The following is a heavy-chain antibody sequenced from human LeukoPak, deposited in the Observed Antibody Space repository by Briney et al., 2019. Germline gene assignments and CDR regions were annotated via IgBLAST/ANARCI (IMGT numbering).Heavy chain of an antibody. J-gene: IGHJ4*02. D-gene: IGHD3-22*01. CDR1: GFTFSDYG. V-gene: IGHV3-15*01. CDR3: TTPYYYDSSGYIY. Sequence: GRSLRLSCAASGFTFSDYGMHWVRQAPGKGLEWVGRIKSKTDGGTTDYAAPVKGRFTISRDDSKNTLYLQMNSLKTEDTAVYYCTTPYYYDSSGYIYWGQGTLVTVSS. CDR2: IKSKTDGGTT.